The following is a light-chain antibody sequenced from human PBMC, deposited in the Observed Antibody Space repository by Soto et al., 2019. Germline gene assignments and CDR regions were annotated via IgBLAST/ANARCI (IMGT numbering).Light chain of an antibody. CDR1: QSISTF. CDR3: QQYNNWPRT. V-gene: IGKV3-15*01. Sequence: ELVMTQSPATLSVAPGERATLSCRASQSISTFLAWYQQKPCQAPRLLIYGASTRATGIPARFSGSGSGTEFTLTISSLQSEDFAVYYCQQYNNWPRTFGQGAKVDIK. CDR2: GAS. J-gene: IGKJ1*01.